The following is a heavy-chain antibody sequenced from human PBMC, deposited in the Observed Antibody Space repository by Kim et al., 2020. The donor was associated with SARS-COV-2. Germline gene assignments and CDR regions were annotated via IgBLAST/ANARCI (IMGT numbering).Heavy chain of an antibody. J-gene: IGHJ5*02. Sequence: SETLSLTCTVSGGSISSSSYYWGWIRQPPGKGLEWIGSIYYSGSTYYNPSLKSRVTISVDTSKNQFSLKLSSVTAADTAVYYCARAPPRPTRIKHWFDPWGQGTLVTVSS. D-gene: IGHD5-18*01. CDR2: IYYSGST. CDR1: GGSISSSSYY. CDR3: ARAPPRPTRIKHWFDP. V-gene: IGHV4-39*01.